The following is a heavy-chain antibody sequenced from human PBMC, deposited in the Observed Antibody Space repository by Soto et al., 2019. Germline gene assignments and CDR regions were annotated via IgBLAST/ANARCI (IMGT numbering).Heavy chain of an antibody. CDR2: ISAHKGNT. D-gene: IGHD1-1*01. CDR1: GYTFTSYG. CDR3: ARGRYGDY. J-gene: IGHJ4*02. V-gene: IGHV1-18*01. Sequence: QVHLVQSGAEVKKPGASVKVSCKASGYTFTSYGITWVRQAPGQGLEWMGWISAHKGNTDYAQKLQGRVIVTRDTSTSYAYMELRSLRSDDTAVYYCARGRYGDYWGQGALVTVSS.